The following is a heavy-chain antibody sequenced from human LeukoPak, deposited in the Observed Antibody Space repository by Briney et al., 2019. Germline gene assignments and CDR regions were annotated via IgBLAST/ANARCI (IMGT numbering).Heavy chain of an antibody. CDR2: IYTSGST. V-gene: IGHV4-4*07. J-gene: IGHJ5*02. D-gene: IGHD4-17*01. CDR3: ASSFYTVTTSGIWFDP. CDR1: GGSISSYY. Sequence: SSETLSLTCTVSGGSISSYYWSWIRQPAGKGLEWIGRIYTSGSTNYNPSLKSRVTISVDTSKNQFSLKLSSVTAADTAVYYCASSFYTVTTSGIWFDPWGQGTLVTVSS.